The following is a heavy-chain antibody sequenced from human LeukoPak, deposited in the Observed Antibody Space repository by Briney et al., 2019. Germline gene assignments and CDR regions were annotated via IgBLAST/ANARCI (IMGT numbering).Heavy chain of an antibody. CDR2: INPNSGGT. Sequence: GASVKVSCKASGYTFTDNYMHWVRQAPGQGLEWMGWINPNSGGTNYAQKFQGRVTMTRDTSISTAYMELSRLRSDDTAMYYCARDLRLYSGSSDYFDYWGQGTLVTVSS. CDR3: ARDLRLYSGSSDYFDY. CDR1: GYTFTDNY. V-gene: IGHV1-2*02. J-gene: IGHJ4*02. D-gene: IGHD1-26*01.